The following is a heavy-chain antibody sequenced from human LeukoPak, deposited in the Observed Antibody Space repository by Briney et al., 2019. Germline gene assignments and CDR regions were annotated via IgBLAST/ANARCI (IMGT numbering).Heavy chain of an antibody. J-gene: IGHJ4*02. CDR3: AKEIRPNDH. V-gene: IGHV3-53*01. D-gene: IGHD3-16*01. CDR1: GFTVSSTY. Sequence: PGGSLRLSCAASGFTVSSTYMSWVRQAPGKGLEWVSVIYSGGNIYYIESVKGRFTISRDNSKKTLFLQMNSLRVDDTAIYYCAKEIRPNDHWGQGTLVIVSS. CDR2: IYSGGNI.